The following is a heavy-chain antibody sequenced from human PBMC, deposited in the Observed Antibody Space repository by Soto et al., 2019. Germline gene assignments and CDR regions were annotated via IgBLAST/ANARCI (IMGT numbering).Heavy chain of an antibody. V-gene: IGHV3-30-3*01. Sequence: QVRLVESGGGVVRPGRSLRLACAASGFTFSSFPMHWVRQAPGKGLEWVAVVSYDGNNEYYADSVKGRFTISRDNSRTTLFLQMTSLRVEDTALYYCARGHTTYGDSLDYWGQGALVTVSS. D-gene: IGHD4-17*01. CDR2: VSYDGNNE. CDR3: ARGHTTYGDSLDY. J-gene: IGHJ4*02. CDR1: GFTFSSFP.